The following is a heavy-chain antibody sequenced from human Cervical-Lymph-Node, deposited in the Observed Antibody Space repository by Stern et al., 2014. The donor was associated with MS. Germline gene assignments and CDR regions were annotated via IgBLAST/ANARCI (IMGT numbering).Heavy chain of an antibody. Sequence: QVQLVESGGGVVQPGRSLRLSCAASGFTFSSYGMHWVRQAPGKGLEWVAVIWYDGSNKYYADSVKGRFTISRDNSKNTLYLQMNSLRAEDTAVYYCARDAYTLAGPFQHWGQGTLVTVSS. CDR1: GFTFSSYG. CDR3: ARDAYTLAGPFQH. CDR2: IWYDGSNK. V-gene: IGHV3-33*01. J-gene: IGHJ1*01. D-gene: IGHD3-16*01.